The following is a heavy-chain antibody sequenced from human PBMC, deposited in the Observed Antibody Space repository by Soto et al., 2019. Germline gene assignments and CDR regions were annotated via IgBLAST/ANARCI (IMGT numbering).Heavy chain of an antibody. CDR1: GGTFSSYA. Sequence: SVKVSCKASGGTFSSYAISWVRQAPGQGLEWMGGIIPIFGTANYAQKFQGRVTITADESTSTAYMELSSLRSEDTAVYYCARDDGYNLNYYYGMDVWGQGTTVTVSS. CDR2: IIPIFGTA. D-gene: IGHD5-12*01. CDR3: ARDDGYNLNYYYGMDV. V-gene: IGHV1-69*13. J-gene: IGHJ6*02.